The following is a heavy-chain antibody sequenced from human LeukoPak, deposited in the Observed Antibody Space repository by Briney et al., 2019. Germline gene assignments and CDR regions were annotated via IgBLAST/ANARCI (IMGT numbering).Heavy chain of an antibody. CDR1: GFTFTTYE. V-gene: IGHV3-48*03. CDR2: ISYSGNTI. Sequence: GGSLRLSCAASGFTFTTYEMNWVRQAPGKRLEWLSYISYSGNTIYHADSVKGRFPISRDNAKNSLYLQMNSLRAEDTAVYYCARERPAPRTYYDDSSGYYFDYWGQGTLVTVSS. D-gene: IGHD3-22*01. J-gene: IGHJ4*02. CDR3: ARERPAPRTYYDDSSGYYFDY.